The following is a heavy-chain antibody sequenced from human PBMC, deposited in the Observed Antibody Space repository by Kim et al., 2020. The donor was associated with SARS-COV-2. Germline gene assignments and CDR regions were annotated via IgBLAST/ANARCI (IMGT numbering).Heavy chain of an antibody. D-gene: IGHD3-16*02. V-gene: IGHV4-39*01. Sequence: SETLSLTCTVSGGSISSSSYYWGWIRQPPGKGLEWIGSIYYSGSTYYNPSLKSRVTISVDTSKNQFSLKLSSVTAADTAVYYCARFGGGIVWGYNYDYWGQGTLVTVSS. J-gene: IGHJ4*02. CDR1: GGSISSSSYY. CDR3: ARFGGGIVWGYNYDY. CDR2: IYYSGST.